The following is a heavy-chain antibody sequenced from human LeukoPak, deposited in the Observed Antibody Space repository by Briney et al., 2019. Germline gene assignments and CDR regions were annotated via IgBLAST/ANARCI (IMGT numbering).Heavy chain of an antibody. J-gene: IGHJ4*02. CDR3: ARGGYYAATDI. CDR1: GLTFSSHA. D-gene: IGHD3-3*01. CDR2: IGGNT. Sequence: QAGGSLRLSCAASGLTFSSHAMHWVRQAPGKGLEYVSAIGGNTYYADSVRGRFTISRDNSKDTVYLQMGSLRPEDTAVYYCARGGYYAATDIWGQGALVTVSS. V-gene: IGHV3-64*02.